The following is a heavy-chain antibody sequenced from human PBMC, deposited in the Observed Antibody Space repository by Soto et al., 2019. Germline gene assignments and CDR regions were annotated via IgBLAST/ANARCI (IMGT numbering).Heavy chain of an antibody. Sequence: YLRLSCAASGFTFNSYSMNWVLQAPGKGLEWVSSISHSSHYIYYADSMKGRFTISRDNAKNSLYLQMNSLRAEDTAVYYCAREEMYSSSWYPDYWGQGTLVTVSS. CDR2: ISHSSHYI. CDR3: AREEMYSSSWYPDY. D-gene: IGHD6-13*01. J-gene: IGHJ4*02. CDR1: GFTFNSYS. V-gene: IGHV3-21*01.